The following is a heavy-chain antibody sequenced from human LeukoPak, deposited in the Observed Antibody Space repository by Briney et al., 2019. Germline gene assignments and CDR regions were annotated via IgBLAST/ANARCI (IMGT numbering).Heavy chain of an antibody. CDR3: ANRNHYDSGSYYYYYFDY. Sequence: GGSLRLSCAASGLSFSRYAMSWVRQPPGKGLEWVSTISGSGGRTYYADSVKGRFTIFRDNSKNTLYLQMNSLRAEDTAVYYCANRNHYDSGSYYYYYFDYWGQGTLVTVSS. CDR2: ISGSGGRT. V-gene: IGHV3-23*01. D-gene: IGHD3-10*01. CDR1: GLSFSRYA. J-gene: IGHJ4*02.